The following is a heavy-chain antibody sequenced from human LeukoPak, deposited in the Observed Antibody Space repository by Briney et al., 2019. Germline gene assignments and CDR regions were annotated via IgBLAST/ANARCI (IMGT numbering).Heavy chain of an antibody. V-gene: IGHV4-59*08. CDR1: GGSITGFY. CDR3: ARHVSGIFGSRGDFDS. CDR2: IHSNGGT. J-gene: IGHJ4*02. D-gene: IGHD3-10*01. Sequence: SETLSLTCSVSGGSITGFYWSWIRQPPGQGLEWIGYIHSNGGTNYNPSLKSRLTMSVDTSKNQFSLSLNSVTAADTAVYYCARHVSGIFGSRGDFDSWGQGTLVTVSS.